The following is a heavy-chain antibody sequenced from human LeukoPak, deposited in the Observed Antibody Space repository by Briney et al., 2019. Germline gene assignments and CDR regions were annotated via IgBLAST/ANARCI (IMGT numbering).Heavy chain of an antibody. CDR1: GYTFTSYY. V-gene: IGHV1-46*01. J-gene: IGHJ4*02. CDR2: INPSDGST. CDR3: ARDRPVTSRRQVSSPNPRFDS. D-gene: IGHD4-17*01. Sequence: ASVKVSCKASGYTFTSYYMHWVRQAPGQGLEWMGVINPSDGSTSCAQKFQGRVTMTRDTSTSTVYVELSSLRSEDTAVYYCARDRPVTSRRQVSSPNPRFDSWGQGTLVTVSS.